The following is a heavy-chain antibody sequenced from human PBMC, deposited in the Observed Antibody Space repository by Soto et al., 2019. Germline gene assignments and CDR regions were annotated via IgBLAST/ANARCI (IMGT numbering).Heavy chain of an antibody. CDR2: TNPSDFYN. V-gene: IGHV5-10-1*01. Sequence: PGESLKISCKASGYSFSNYWISWVRQMPGKGLEWMGRTNPSDFYNNYSPSFQGHVTISVDKSITTAYLHWSSLKASDSAIYYCARRFYYDILTGYPHDYLDVWGQGTLVTSPQ. J-gene: IGHJ4*02. D-gene: IGHD3-9*01. CDR1: GYSFSNYW. CDR3: ARRFYYDILTGYPHDYLDV.